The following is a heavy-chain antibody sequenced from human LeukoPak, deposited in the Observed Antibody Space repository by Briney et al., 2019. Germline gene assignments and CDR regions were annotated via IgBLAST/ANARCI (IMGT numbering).Heavy chain of an antibody. J-gene: IGHJ4*02. Sequence: GGSLRLSCAVSGFSFNTYAMNWVRQAPGKGLEWVSTINGSGSSTYYADSVKGRFTISRDNSKNTLYLQMNSLRAEDTAVYYCAKGIRGSLYDYYFDYWGQGTLVTVSS. CDR3: AKGIRGSLYDYYFDY. CDR2: INGSGSST. V-gene: IGHV3-23*01. CDR1: GFSFNTYA. D-gene: IGHD3-10*01.